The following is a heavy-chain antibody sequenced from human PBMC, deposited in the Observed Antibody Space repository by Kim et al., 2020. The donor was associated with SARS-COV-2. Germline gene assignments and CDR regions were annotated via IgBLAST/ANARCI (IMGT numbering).Heavy chain of an antibody. V-gene: IGHV3-23*01. Sequence: GGSLRLSCAASGFTFSSYAMSWVRQAPGKGLEWVSAISGSGGSTYYADSVKGRFTISRDNSKNTLYLQMNSLRAEDTAVYYCAKDRLYCSGGSCYHAFDIWGQGTMVTVSS. CDR2: ISGSGGST. CDR3: AKDRLYCSGGSCYHAFDI. J-gene: IGHJ3*02. CDR1: GFTFSSYA. D-gene: IGHD2-15*01.